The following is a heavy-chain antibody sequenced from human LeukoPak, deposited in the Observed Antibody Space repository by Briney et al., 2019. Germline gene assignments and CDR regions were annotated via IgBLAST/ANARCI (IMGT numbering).Heavy chain of an antibody. J-gene: IGHJ4*02. V-gene: IGHV3-33*01. CDR2: IWYDGSNK. CDR1: GFTFSSYG. CDR3: ARDPNIVVVPAAMPAGY. Sequence: GGSLRLSCAASGFTFSSYGMHWVRQAPGKGLEWVAVIWYDGSNKYYADSVKGRFTISRDNSKNTLYLQMNSLRAEDTAVYYCARDPNIVVVPAAMPAGYWGQGTLVTVSS. D-gene: IGHD2-2*01.